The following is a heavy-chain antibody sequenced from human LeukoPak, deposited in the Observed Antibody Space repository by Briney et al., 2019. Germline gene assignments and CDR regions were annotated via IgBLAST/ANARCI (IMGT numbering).Heavy chain of an antibody. CDR2: IHHSGST. V-gene: IGHV4-34*01. D-gene: IGHD2-15*01. Sequence: SETLSLTCAVYGGSFSDYYWSWIRQPPGKGLEWIGDIHHSGSTNYNPSLKSRITISVDTSKSQFSLSLRSVTAADTAVYYCARWGAATAYYYYYALDVWGQGTTVTVS. CDR3: ARWGAATAYYYYYALDV. CDR1: GGSFSDYY. J-gene: IGHJ6*02.